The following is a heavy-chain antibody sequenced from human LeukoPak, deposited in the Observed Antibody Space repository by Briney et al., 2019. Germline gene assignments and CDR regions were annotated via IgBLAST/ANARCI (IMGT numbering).Heavy chain of an antibody. CDR1: GYSFTSYW. CDR2: IDPSDSYT. J-gene: IGHJ4*02. Sequence: GESLKISCKGSGYSFTSYWISWVRQMPGKGLEWMGRIDPSDSYTNYSPSFQGHVTISADKPISTAYLQWSSLKASDTAMYYCARHVHYYGSGSYSFDYWGQGTLVTVSS. D-gene: IGHD3-10*01. CDR3: ARHVHYYGSGSYSFDY. V-gene: IGHV5-10-1*01.